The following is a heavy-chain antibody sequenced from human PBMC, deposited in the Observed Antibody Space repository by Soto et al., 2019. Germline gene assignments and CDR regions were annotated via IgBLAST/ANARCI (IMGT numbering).Heavy chain of an antibody. Sequence: DTLSLTCAVYGGSFSGYYWTWIRQPPGKGLEWIGEINHSGTINFNPSLKSRLTISLDTSKKHSSLKLSSVTDADTAAYYCARADRTLVTSYSLDVWGQGTTVTVSS. CDR2: INHSGTI. D-gene: IGHD2-21*02. CDR3: ARADRTLVTSYSLDV. J-gene: IGHJ6*02. CDR1: GGSFSGYY. V-gene: IGHV4-34*01.